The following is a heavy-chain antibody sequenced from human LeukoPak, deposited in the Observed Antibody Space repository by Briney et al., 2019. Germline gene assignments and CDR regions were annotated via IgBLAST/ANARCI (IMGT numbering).Heavy chain of an antibody. CDR2: IRKKPNSYST. CDR3: ARAVDYDTSGYHYFDS. V-gene: IGHV3-72*01. Sequence: GGSLRLSCAASGFTFSDHYMDWVRQAPGKGLEWVGRIRKKPNSYSTEYVASVKGRFTFSRDDSKNSIYLQMNSLKTEDTAVYYCARAVDYDTSGYHYFDSWGQGTLVTVSS. CDR1: GFTFSDHY. J-gene: IGHJ4*02. D-gene: IGHD3-22*01.